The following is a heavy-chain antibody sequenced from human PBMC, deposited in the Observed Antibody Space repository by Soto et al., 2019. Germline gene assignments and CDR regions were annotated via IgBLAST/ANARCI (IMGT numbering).Heavy chain of an antibody. CDR3: AKLTGTTSDDAFDL. V-gene: IGHV5-51*01. Sequence: GESLKISCKGSGYRFASSCIDWVRQMPGKGLEWMGIIYSNDSDMRHSPSFQGQVTISADKSISAAFLQWSSLKASDTAMYYCAKLTGTTSDDAFDLWGQGTMVPVPS. D-gene: IGHD1-20*01. J-gene: IGHJ3*01. CDR1: GYRFASSC. CDR2: IYSNDSDM.